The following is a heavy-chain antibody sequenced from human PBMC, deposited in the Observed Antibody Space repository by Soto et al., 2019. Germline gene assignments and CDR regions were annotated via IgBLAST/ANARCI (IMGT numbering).Heavy chain of an antibody. CDR1: GGSISSGGYY. CDR2: IYYSGST. CDR3: AREGYCSGGSCYSELRADAFDI. V-gene: IGHV4-31*03. J-gene: IGHJ3*02. D-gene: IGHD2-15*01. Sequence: QVQLQESGPGLVKPSQTLSLTCTVSGGSISSGGYYWSWIRQHPGKGLEWIGYIYYSGSTYYNPSLMSRVTISVDTSKNQFSLKLSSVTAADTAVYYCAREGYCSGGSCYSELRADAFDIWGQGTMFTVSS.